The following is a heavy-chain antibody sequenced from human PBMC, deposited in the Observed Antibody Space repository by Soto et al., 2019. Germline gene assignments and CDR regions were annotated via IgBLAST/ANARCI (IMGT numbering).Heavy chain of an antibody. Sequence: LGESLKISCKGSGYSFTSYWIGWVRQMPGKGLEWMGIIYPGDSDTRYSPSFQGQVTISADKSISTAYLQWSSLKASDTAMYYRARLTAGTVYGMDVWGQGPTVTAS. V-gene: IGHV5-51*01. J-gene: IGHJ6*02. CDR3: ARLTAGTVYGMDV. D-gene: IGHD1-7*01. CDR1: GYSFTSYW. CDR2: IYPGDSDT.